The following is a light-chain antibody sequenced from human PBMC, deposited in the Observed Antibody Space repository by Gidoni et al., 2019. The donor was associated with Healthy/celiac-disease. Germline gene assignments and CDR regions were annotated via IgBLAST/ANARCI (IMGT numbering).Light chain of an antibody. Sequence: DIQMTPYPSSLSASVGYRVTITCQASQDINNYLNWYQQKPGKAPKLLIYDASNLETGVPSRFSGSGSGTDFTFTISSLQPEDIATYYCQQYDNLPLTFGGGTKVEIK. CDR1: QDINNY. CDR3: QQYDNLPLT. V-gene: IGKV1-33*01. CDR2: DAS. J-gene: IGKJ4*01.